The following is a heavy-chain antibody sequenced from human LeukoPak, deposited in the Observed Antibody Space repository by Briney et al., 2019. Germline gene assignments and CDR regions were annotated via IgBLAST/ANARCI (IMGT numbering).Heavy chain of an antibody. CDR3: ARYSSGYPGWFDP. CDR1: GGSISISSYF. Sequence: SETLSLTCTVSGGSISISSYFWGWIRQPPGKGLEWIGNIYYSGSTYYNPSLKSRVTISVDTSKNQFSLKLSSVTAADTAVYYCARYSSGYPGWFDPWGQGTLVTVSS. CDR2: IYYSGST. J-gene: IGHJ5*02. V-gene: IGHV4-39*07. D-gene: IGHD3-22*01.